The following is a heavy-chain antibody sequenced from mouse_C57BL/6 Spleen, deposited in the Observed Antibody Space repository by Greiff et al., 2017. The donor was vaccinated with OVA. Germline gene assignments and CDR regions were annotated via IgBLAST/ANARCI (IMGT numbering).Heavy chain of an antibody. CDR2: IRSKSNNYAT. D-gene: IGHD2-1*01. CDR1: GFSFNTYA. CDR3: VRHGTIYYGNSFDV. V-gene: IGHV10-1*01. J-gene: IGHJ1*03. Sequence: EVKLMESGGGLVQPKGSLKLSCAASGFSFNTYAMNWVRQAPGKGLEWVARIRSKSNNYATYYADSVKDRFTISRDDSESMLYLQMNNLKTEDTAMYYCVRHGTIYYGNSFDVWGTGTTVTVSS.